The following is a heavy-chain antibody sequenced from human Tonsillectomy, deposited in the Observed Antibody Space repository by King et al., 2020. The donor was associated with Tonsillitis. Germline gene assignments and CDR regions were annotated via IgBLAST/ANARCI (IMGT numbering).Heavy chain of an antibody. V-gene: IGHV3-9*01. D-gene: IGHD4-23*01. J-gene: IGHJ3*02. CDR1: GFTFDDYA. Sequence: VQLVESGGGLVQPGRSLRLSCAASGFTFDDYAMHWVRQAPGKGLEWVSGISWNSGSIGYADSVKGRLTISRDNAKNSLYLQMNSLRAEDTALYYCAKDIEIGSEHYGDNDAFDIWGQGTMVTVSS. CDR2: ISWNSGSI. CDR3: AKDIEIGSEHYGDNDAFDI.